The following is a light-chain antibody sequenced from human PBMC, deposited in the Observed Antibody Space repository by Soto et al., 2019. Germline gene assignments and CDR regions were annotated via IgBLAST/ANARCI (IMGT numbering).Light chain of an antibody. Sequence: ELVLTRSPHTLCVSPAERATLSCSAGQSVSSNLAWYQQKPGQAPRLLIYDASSRATGIPARFSGSGSGTDFTLTISSLEPEDFAVYYCQQLTDWPPQWPVGQGTKGDIK. CDR2: DAS. CDR1: QSVSSN. CDR3: QQLTDWPPQWP. V-gene: IGKV3-11*01. J-gene: IGKJ1*01.